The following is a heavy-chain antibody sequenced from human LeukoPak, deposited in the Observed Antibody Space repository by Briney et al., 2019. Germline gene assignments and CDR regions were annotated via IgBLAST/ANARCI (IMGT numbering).Heavy chain of an antibody. CDR2: IYHSGST. CDR3: ARSIAAAGKPCHFDY. D-gene: IGHD6-13*01. J-gene: IGHJ4*02. CDR1: GGSISSGGYY. V-gene: IGHV4-30-2*01. Sequence: SETLSLTCTVSGGSISSGGYYWSWIRQPPGKGLEWIGYIYHSGSTYYNPSLKSRVTISVDRSKNQFSLKLSSVTAADTAVYYCARSIAAAGKPCHFDYWGQGTLVTVSS.